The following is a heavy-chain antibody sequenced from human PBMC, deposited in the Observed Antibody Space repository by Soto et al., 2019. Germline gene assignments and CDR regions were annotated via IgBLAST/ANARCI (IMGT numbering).Heavy chain of an antibody. J-gene: IGHJ6*02. D-gene: IGHD3-3*01. Sequence: ASETLSLTCTVSGGSISSGGYYWSWIRQHPGKGLEWIGYIYYSGSTYYNPSLKSRVTISVDTSKNQFSLKLSSVTAADTAVYYCARDTIFGTFSGMDVWGQGTTVTVSS. V-gene: IGHV4-31*03. CDR2: IYYSGST. CDR1: GGSISSGGYY. CDR3: ARDTIFGTFSGMDV.